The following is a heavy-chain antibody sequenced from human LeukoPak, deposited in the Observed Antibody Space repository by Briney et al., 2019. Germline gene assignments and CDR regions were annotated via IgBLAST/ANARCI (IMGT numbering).Heavy chain of an antibody. Sequence: GASVKVSCKASEYTFTGYYMHWVRQAPGQGLEWMGWINPNSGGTHYAPKFQDRVTMTRDTSISTAYMELSRLRSDDTAMYFCARAYTGFEAFDYWGQGTLVTVSS. V-gene: IGHV1-2*02. CDR3: ARAYTGFEAFDY. J-gene: IGHJ4*02. D-gene: IGHD5-12*01. CDR2: INPNSGGT. CDR1: EYTFTGYY.